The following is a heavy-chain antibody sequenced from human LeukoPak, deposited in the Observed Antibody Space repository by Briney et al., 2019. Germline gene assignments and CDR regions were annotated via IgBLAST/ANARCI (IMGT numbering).Heavy chain of an antibody. D-gene: IGHD6-13*01. J-gene: IGHJ4*02. CDR1: GCTFSSYA. CDR2: IIPIFDTA. Sequence: GASVKVSCKASGCTFSSYAISWVRQAPGQGLEWMGGIIPIFDTANNAQKLQGRVTITADESTSKAHMELSSQRSEETGVYYCAGGRYSSSWYQYWGQGTLVSVSS. V-gene: IGHV1-69*01. CDR3: AGGRYSSSWYQY.